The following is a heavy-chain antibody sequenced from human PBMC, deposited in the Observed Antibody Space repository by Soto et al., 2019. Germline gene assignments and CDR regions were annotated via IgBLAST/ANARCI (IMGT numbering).Heavy chain of an antibody. D-gene: IGHD3-10*01. J-gene: IGHJ6*02. CDR1: GGSISSGGYY. Sequence: SETLSLTCTVSGGSISSGGYYWSWIRQHPGKGLEWIGYIYYSGSTYYNPSLKSRVTISVDTSKNQFSLKLSSVTAADTAVYYCARRRGGSGRHTIYYYYYGMDVWGQGTTVTVSS. CDR3: ARRRGGSGRHTIYYYYYGMDV. V-gene: IGHV4-31*03. CDR2: IYYSGST.